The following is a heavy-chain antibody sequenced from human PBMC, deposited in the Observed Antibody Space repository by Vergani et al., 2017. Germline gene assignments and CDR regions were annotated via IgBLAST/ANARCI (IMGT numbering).Heavy chain of an antibody. CDR2: IYSGGST. CDR1: GFTVSSNY. V-gene: IGHV3-66*01. Sequence: EVQLVESGGGLVQPGGSLRLSCAASGFTVSSNYMSWVRQAPGKGLEWVSVIYSGGSTYYADSVKGRFTISRDNSKNTLYLQMNSLRAEDTAVYYCARDLASYCGGDCHSPDVWGKGTTVTVSS. CDR3: ARDLASYCGGDCHSPDV. J-gene: IGHJ6*04. D-gene: IGHD2-21*01.